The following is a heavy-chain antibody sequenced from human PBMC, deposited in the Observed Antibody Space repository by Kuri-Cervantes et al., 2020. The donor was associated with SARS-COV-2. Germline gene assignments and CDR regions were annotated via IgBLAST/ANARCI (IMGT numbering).Heavy chain of an antibody. CDR3: AKDLGDIVVVPAAMLPQGMDV. Sequence: GESLKISCAASGCTFRSYGMHWVRQAPGKGLEWVAVISYDGSNKYYADSVKGRFTISRDNSKNTLYLQMNSLRAEDTAVYYCAKDLGDIVVVPAAMLPQGMDVWGQGTTVTVSS. J-gene: IGHJ6*02. V-gene: IGHV3-30*18. CDR1: GCTFRSYG. D-gene: IGHD2-2*01. CDR2: ISYDGSNK.